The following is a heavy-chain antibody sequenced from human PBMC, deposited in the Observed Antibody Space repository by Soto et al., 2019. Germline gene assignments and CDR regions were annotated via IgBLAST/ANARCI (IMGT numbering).Heavy chain of an antibody. D-gene: IGHD6-19*01. CDR1: GSTFTAYW. CDR2: IDPSDSYT. Sequence: GASLKISCKGSGSTFTAYWVSWVRQMPGKGLEWMGRIDPSDSYTNYSPSFQGHVTISADKSISTAYLQWSSLKASDTAMYYCARATTGYSSGWDFPFDYWGQGTLVTVSS. CDR3: ARATTGYSSGWDFPFDY. J-gene: IGHJ4*02. V-gene: IGHV5-10-1*01.